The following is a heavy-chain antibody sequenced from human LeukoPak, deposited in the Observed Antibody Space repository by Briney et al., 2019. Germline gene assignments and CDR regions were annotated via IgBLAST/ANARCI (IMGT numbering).Heavy chain of an antibody. V-gene: IGHV3-21*01. J-gene: IGHJ4*02. CDR2: ISSRSSYI. D-gene: IGHD2-2*01. Sequence: GGSLRLSCAASGFTLSRYSMNWVRQAPGKGLEWVSSISSRSSYIYYGDSVKGRFTISRDNAKNSLYLQINSLRAEDTAVYYCARGGNLYCSATSCYDFDYWGQGTLGTVSS. CDR3: ARGGNLYCSATSCYDFDY. CDR1: GFTLSRYS.